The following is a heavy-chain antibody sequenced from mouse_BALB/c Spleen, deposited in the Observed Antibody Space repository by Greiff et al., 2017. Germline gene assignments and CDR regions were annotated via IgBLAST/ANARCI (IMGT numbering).Heavy chain of an antibody. V-gene: IGHV1S81*02. CDR3: ARDGYYVWDY. D-gene: IGHD2-3*01. CDR2: INPSNGRT. J-gene: IGHJ4*01. CDR1: GYTFTSYW. Sequence: QVQLQQSGAELVKPGASVKLSCKASGYTFTSYWMHWVKQRPGQGLEWIGEINPSNGRTNYNEKFKSKATLTVDKSSSTAYMQLSSLTSEDSAVYYCARDGYYVWDYWGQGTSVTVSS.